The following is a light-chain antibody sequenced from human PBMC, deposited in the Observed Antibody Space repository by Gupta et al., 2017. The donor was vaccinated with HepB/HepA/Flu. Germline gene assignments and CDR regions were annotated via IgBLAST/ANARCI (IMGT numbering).Light chain of an antibody. J-gene: IGLJ2*01. CDR1: TSNIGAGFD. Sequence: SVLTQPPSVSGAPRQGVTIPCTGSTSNIGAGFDVHWYHQFPGSAPNLPRYVNNSRPSGVPARCSGSKSCTSAALAITGLPTEEGAYYDCYSYDSSLSGCVVFGGGTKLTVL. V-gene: IGLV1-40*01. CDR2: VNN. CDR3: YSYDSSLSGCVV.